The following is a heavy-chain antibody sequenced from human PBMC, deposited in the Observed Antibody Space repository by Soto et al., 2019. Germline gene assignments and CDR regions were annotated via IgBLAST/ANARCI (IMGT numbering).Heavy chain of an antibody. J-gene: IGHJ4*02. CDR1: GYTFTSYG. CDR3: ASAMVDGSGSYYFDY. Sequence: ASVKVSCKASGYTFTSYGISWVRQAPGQGLEWMGWISAYNGNTNYAQKLQGRVTMTTDTSTSTAYMELRSLRSDDTAVYYCASAMVDGSGSYYFDYWCQGTLVTVST. CDR2: ISAYNGNT. V-gene: IGHV1-18*01. D-gene: IGHD3-10*01.